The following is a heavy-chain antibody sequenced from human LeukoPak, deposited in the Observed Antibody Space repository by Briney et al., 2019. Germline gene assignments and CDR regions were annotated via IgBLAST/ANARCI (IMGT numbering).Heavy chain of an antibody. J-gene: IGHJ6*03. Sequence: SETLSLTCTVSDGSMSPYYWSWIRQSPGKGLEWIAYIFYNGNTKYNPSLWSRVTISMDTSRNQVFLNLNSVTAADTAVYYCARGGYYYLDVWGKGTTVTVSS. V-gene: IGHV4-59*01. CDR1: DGSMSPYY. CDR3: ARGGYYYLDV. CDR2: IFYNGNT.